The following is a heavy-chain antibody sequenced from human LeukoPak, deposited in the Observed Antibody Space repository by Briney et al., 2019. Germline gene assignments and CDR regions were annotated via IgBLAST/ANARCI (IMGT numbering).Heavy chain of an antibody. CDR1: GFTFGSYV. V-gene: IGHV3-23*01. CDR3: ARGIVVQPSANWFDP. CDR2: ISASGAST. J-gene: IGHJ5*02. Sequence: GGSLRLSCAASGFTFGSYVMSWVRQAPGKGLDWVSAISASGASTYYADSVKGRFTISRDNSKNTLYLQMNSLRAEDTAVYYCARGIVVQPSANWFDPWGQGTPVTVSS. D-gene: IGHD2-2*01.